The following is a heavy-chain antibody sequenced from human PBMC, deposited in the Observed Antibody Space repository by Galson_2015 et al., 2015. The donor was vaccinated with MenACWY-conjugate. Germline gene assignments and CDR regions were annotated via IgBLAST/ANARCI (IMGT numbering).Heavy chain of an antibody. CDR2: IYPGDSDT. J-gene: IGHJ4*02. CDR3: ARLRYGGYDWSESYFDY. V-gene: IGHV5-51*01. Sequence: QSGAEVKKPGESLKISCKGSAYGFNNYWIAWVRQMPGKGLEWMGIIYPGDSDTRYSPSFQGPVTISADRSISTAYLQWSSLKASDTAIYYCARLRYGGYDWSESYFDYWGQGTLVTVSS. CDR1: AYGFNNYW. D-gene: IGHD5-12*01.